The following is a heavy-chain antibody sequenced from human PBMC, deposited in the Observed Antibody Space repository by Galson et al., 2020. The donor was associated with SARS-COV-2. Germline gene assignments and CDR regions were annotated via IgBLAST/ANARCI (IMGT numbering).Heavy chain of an antibody. J-gene: IGHJ3*02. CDR3: HLSRFLEWLPATTDAFDI. D-gene: IGHD3-3*01. CDR1: GGSISSSSYY. Sequence: SETLSLTCTVSGGSISSSSYYWGWIRQPPGKGLEWIGSIYYSGSTYYNPSLKSRVTISVDTSKNQFSLKLSSVTAADTAVYYCHLSRFLEWLPATTDAFDIWGQGTMVTVSS. CDR2: IYYSGST. V-gene: IGHV4-39*07.